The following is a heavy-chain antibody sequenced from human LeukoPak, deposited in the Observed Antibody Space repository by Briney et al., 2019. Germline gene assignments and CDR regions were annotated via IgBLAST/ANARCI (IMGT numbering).Heavy chain of an antibody. V-gene: IGHV3-7*03. J-gene: IGHJ4*01. Sequence: GGSLRLSCAASGFSFSSYWMSWVRQAPGRGLEWVANIKQDGSEKYYVDSVKGRFTISRDNAESSLYLKMNSLRVEDTAVYYCATGGGYPDYWGHGTLVTVSS. D-gene: IGHD6-25*01. CDR1: GFSFSSYW. CDR2: IKQDGSEK. CDR3: ATGGGYPDY.